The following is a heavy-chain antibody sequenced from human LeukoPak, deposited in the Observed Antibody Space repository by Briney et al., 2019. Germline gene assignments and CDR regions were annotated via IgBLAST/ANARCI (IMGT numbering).Heavy chain of an antibody. CDR2: ISYSGST. Sequence: PSETLSLTCTVSGGPISSHYWSWIRQPPGKGLEWIGSISYSGSTTYNPSLKGRVTISVDTSKNQFPLMLSSVSAADTAVYYCARRYCSGGSCYSAFDYWGQGTLVAVSS. CDR3: ARRYCSGGSCYSAFDY. D-gene: IGHD2-15*01. V-gene: IGHV4-59*08. CDR1: GGPISSHY. J-gene: IGHJ4*02.